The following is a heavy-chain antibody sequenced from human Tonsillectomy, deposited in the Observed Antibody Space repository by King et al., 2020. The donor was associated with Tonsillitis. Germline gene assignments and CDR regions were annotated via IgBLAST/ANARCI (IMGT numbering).Heavy chain of an antibody. CDR1: RFTLSSYS. J-gene: IGHJ6*02. V-gene: IGHV3-21*01. Sequence: VQLVESGGGLVKPGGSLRLSCAASRFTLSSYSMNWVRQSPGKGLEWVSSISSSSSYIYYADSVKGRFAISRDKAKHPLYLQMNSLRAEDTAVYYCARDCSGGSCYPYFYGMDVWGQGTTVTVSS. CDR2: ISSSSSYI. CDR3: ARDCSGGSCYPYFYGMDV. D-gene: IGHD2-15*01.